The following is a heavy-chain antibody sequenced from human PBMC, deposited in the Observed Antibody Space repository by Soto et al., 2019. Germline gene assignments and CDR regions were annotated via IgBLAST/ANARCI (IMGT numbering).Heavy chain of an antibody. Sequence: GASVKVSCKASGYTFTSNYMHWVRQAPGQGLEWMGIINPSGGSTSYAQKFQGRVTMTRDTSTSTVYLELGSLRSEDTAVYYCARVSEKATLLGYCSSTSCLPAYWGQGTLVTVSS. CDR1: GYTFTSNY. V-gene: IGHV1-46*03. CDR3: ARVSEKATLLGYCSSTSCLPAY. CDR2: INPSGGST. J-gene: IGHJ4*02. D-gene: IGHD2-2*01.